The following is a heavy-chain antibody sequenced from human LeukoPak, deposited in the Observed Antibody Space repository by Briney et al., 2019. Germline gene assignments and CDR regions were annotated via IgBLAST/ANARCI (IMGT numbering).Heavy chain of an antibody. Sequence: SESLSLTCTVSGRSITMYYCSWIRLPPGRGLEWLGYLSKSGNTNYSPSLKSRVTVFGDTSKNQFFLKLSSVTAADTAVYYCARARYVNSFYAFDIWGQGTLVTVSS. J-gene: IGHJ3*02. V-gene: IGHV4-59*01. CDR1: GRSITMYY. D-gene: IGHD3-9*01. CDR2: LSKSGNT. CDR3: ARARYVNSFYAFDI.